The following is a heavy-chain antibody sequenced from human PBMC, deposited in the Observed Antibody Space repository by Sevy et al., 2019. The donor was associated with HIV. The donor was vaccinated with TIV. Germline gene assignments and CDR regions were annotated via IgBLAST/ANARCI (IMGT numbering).Heavy chain of an antibody. J-gene: IGHJ6*02. V-gene: IGHV3-30*02. CDR1: GFIFKSYG. Sequence: GGSLRLSCAASGFIFKSYGMHWVRQAPGKGLEWVTFIRNDGSTKYYAESVRGSFTGSRDNSKNTLYLQMNSLRPEDTAVYYCVKGPHPAVTTSYALDVWGQGTTVTVSS. D-gene: IGHD4-17*01. CDR3: VKGPHPAVTTSYALDV. CDR2: IRNDGSTK.